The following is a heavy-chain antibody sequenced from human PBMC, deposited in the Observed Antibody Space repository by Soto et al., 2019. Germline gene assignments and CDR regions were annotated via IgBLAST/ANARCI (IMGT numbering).Heavy chain of an antibody. CDR1: GYTFTSYY. V-gene: IGHV1-18*04. Sequence: ASVKVSCKASGYTFTSYYMHWVRQAPGQGLEWMGWISTYNVDTKYADKFQGRLTMSSDTSTTTAFMELRRRRSDDTAVYYCVRGGFAYGYLDYWGQGTLVTVSS. J-gene: IGHJ4*02. CDR3: VRGGFAYGYLDY. CDR2: ISTYNVDT. D-gene: IGHD5-18*01.